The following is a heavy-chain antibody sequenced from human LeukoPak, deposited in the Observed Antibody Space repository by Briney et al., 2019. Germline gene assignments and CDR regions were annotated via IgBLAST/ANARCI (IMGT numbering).Heavy chain of an antibody. V-gene: IGHV3-23*01. CDR1: GFTFSSYG. CDR2: ISGSGGST. CDR3: AKESFSSSWYLSYFDY. D-gene: IGHD6-13*01. J-gene: IGHJ4*02. Sequence: GGSLRLSCAASGFTFSSYGMSWVRQAPGKGLEWVSAISGSGGSTYYADSVKGRFTISRDNSKNTLYLQMNSLRAEDTAVYYCAKESFSSSWYLSYFDYWGQGTLVTVSS.